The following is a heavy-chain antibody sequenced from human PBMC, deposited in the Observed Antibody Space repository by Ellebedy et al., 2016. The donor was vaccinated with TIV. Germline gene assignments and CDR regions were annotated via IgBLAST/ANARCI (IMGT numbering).Heavy chain of an antibody. CDR2: LSFSGST. CDR3: AKVGHSWGGYFDY. Sequence: MPSETLSLTCTVSGASISSSGYYWGWIRQPPGKGLEWIGSLSFSGSTYYNASLRGRVTISVDTSKNQFSLKLSSVTATDTALYYCAKVGHSWGGYFDYWGQGTLVTVSS. D-gene: IGHD6-13*01. CDR1: GASISSSGYY. J-gene: IGHJ4*02. V-gene: IGHV4-39*01.